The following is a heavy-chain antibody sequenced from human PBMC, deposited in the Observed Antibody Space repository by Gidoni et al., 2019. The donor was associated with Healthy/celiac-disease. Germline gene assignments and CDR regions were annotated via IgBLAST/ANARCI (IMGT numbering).Heavy chain of an antibody. CDR2: SYYSGST. CDR3: AREPRGYSYGAAPDYYYGMDV. J-gene: IGHJ6*02. V-gene: IGHV4-59*01. Sequence: QVQLQESGPGLVKPSETLSLTCTVSGGSISSYYWSWIRQPPGKGLEWLGYSYYSGSTNYNPSLKSRVTISVDTSKNQFSLKLSSVTAADTAVYYCAREPRGYSYGAAPDYYYGMDVWGQGTTVTVSS. D-gene: IGHD5-18*01. CDR1: GGSISSYY.